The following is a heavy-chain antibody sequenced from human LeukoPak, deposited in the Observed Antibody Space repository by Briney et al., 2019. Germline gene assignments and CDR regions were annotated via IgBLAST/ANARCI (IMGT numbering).Heavy chain of an antibody. CDR2: INTNSGGT. CDR3: ARAKYCGGDCYYYFDD. Sequence: ASLKVSCKASGYTFTGYYMHWVRQAPGQGLEWMGWINTNSGGTDDAQKFQDRVTMTRDTSINTAYMELSRLRSDDTAVYYCARAKYCGGDCYYYFDDWGQGTLVTVSS. J-gene: IGHJ4*02. CDR1: GYTFTGYY. D-gene: IGHD2-21*02. V-gene: IGHV1-2*02.